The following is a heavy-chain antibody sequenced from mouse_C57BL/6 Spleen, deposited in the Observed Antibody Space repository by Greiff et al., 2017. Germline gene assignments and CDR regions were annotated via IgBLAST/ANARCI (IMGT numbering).Heavy chain of an antibody. J-gene: IGHJ4*01. Sequence: EVKLVESGGDLVKPGGSLKLSCAASGFTFSSYGMSWVRQTPDKRLEWVATISSGGSYTYYPDSVKGRFTISRDNAKNTLYLQMSSLKSEDTAMYYCARARDYDDAMDYWGQGTSVTVSS. CDR2: ISSGGSYT. CDR3: ARARDYDDAMDY. CDR1: GFTFSSYG. D-gene: IGHD2-4*01. V-gene: IGHV5-6*01.